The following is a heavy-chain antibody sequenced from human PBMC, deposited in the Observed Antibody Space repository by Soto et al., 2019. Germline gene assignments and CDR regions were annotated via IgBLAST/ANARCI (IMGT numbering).Heavy chain of an antibody. D-gene: IGHD4-17*01. CDR3: ARVRGPMTTVTTADY. V-gene: IGHV1-18*01. CDR1: GYTFTSYG. J-gene: IGHJ4*02. Sequence: GASVKVSCKASGYTFTSYGIRWVRQAPGQGLEWMGWISAYNGNTNYAQKLQGRVTMTTDTSTSTAYMELRSLRSDDTAVYYCARVRGPMTTVTTADYWGQGTLVTVSS. CDR2: ISAYNGNT.